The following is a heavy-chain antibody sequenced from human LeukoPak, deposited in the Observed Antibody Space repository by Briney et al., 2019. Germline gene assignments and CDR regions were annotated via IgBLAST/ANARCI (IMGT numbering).Heavy chain of an antibody. CDR3: ARDHSGDTAMDD. J-gene: IGHJ4*02. V-gene: IGHV4-34*01. D-gene: IGHD5-18*01. CDR1: GGSFSGYY. CDR2: INHSGST. Sequence: SETLSLTCAVYGGSFSGYYWSWIRQPPGKGLEWIGEINHSGSTNYNPSLKSRVTISVDTSKNQFSLQLNSVTPEDTAVYYCARDHSGDTAMDDWGQGTLVTVSS.